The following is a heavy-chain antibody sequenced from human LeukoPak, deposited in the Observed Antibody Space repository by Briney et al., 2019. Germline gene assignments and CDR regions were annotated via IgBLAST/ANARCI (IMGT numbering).Heavy chain of an antibody. CDR1: GFTFSSYS. D-gene: IGHD2-15*01. J-gene: IGHJ4*02. Sequence: PGGSLRLSCAASGFTFSSYSMNWVRQAPGKGLEWVSYISSSSSTIYYADSVKGRFTISRDNAKNSLYLQMNSLRAEDTAVYYCARGQSRGGTPCNYWGQGTLVTVSS. CDR2: ISSSSSTI. V-gene: IGHV3-48*01. CDR3: ARGQSRGGTPCNY.